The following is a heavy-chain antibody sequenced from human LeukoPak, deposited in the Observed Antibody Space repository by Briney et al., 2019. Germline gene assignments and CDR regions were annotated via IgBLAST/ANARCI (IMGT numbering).Heavy chain of an antibody. V-gene: IGHV3-21*01. CDR3: ATLTTVVLDAFDI. D-gene: IGHD4-23*01. Sequence: GGSLRLSCAASGFTFSNAWMSWVRQAPGKGLEWVSYISSSSSYIHYADSVRGRFTISRDNAKNSLYLQMNSLRAEDTAVYYCATLTTVVLDAFDIWGQGTMVTVSS. CDR2: ISSSSSYI. J-gene: IGHJ3*02. CDR1: GFTFSNAW.